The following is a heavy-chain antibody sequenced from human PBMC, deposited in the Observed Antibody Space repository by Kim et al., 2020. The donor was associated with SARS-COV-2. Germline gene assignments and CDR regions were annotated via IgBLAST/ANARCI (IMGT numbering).Heavy chain of an antibody. CDR1: GFTFSNYA. Sequence: GGSLRLSCAVSGFTFSNYAMSWVRQVPGKGLEWVAGIGAGHDAYYADSVRGRFTISRNHFDNTLYLQMNTLRADDAAVYYCAKRAATGAGPYYFDFWGPG. V-gene: IGHV3-23*01. CDR2: IGAGHDA. D-gene: IGHD6-13*01. J-gene: IGHJ4*02. CDR3: AKRAATGAGPYYFDF.